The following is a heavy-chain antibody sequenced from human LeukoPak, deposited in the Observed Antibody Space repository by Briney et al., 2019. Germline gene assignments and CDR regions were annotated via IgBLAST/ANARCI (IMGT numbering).Heavy chain of an antibody. CDR1: GFTFSSYA. J-gene: IGHJ4*02. D-gene: IGHD6-19*01. V-gene: IGHV4-38-2*01. CDR3: ARGPIGYSSTYYFDY. CDR2: IYHSGST. Sequence: GSLSLSCAASGFTFSSYAMSWVRQAPGKGLEWIGSIYHSGSTYYNPSLKSRVTISVDASKNQFSLKLSSVTAADTAVYYCARGPIGYSSTYYFDYWGQGTLVTVSS.